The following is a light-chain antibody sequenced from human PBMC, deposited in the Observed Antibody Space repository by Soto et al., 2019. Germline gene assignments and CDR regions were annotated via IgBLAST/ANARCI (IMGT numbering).Light chain of an antibody. CDR1: QSVTSSY. V-gene: IGKV3-20*01. CDR3: QHYGSSPPMYT. J-gene: IGKJ2*01. CDR2: GAS. Sequence: EIVLTQSPGTLSLSPGERATLSCRASQSVTSSYLAWYRQKPGQAPRLLIFGASTRATGIPDRFSGSGSGTDFTLTISRLEPEHFAVYYCQHYGSSPPMYTFGQGTKLEIK.